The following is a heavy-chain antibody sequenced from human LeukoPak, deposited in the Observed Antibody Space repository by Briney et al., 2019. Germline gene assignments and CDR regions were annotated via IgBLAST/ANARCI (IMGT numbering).Heavy chain of an antibody. CDR3: ARGGGSIRHSYYYYVDV. CDR1: GFTVSSNY. CDR2: IRQDESEG. J-gene: IGHJ6*03. V-gene: IGHV3-7*03. Sequence: GGSLRLSCAASGFTVSSNYMSWVRQLPGKGPEWVANIRQDESEGYFADSVKGRFTISRDNAKKSVYLHMSSLRAEDTALYYCARGGGSIRHSYYYYVDVWGKGTSVTVSS. D-gene: IGHD2-15*01.